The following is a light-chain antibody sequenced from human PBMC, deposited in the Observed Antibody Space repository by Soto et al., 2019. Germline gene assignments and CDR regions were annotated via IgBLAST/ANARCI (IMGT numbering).Light chain of an antibody. CDR2: GAS. CDR1: QSVSSSSY. J-gene: IGKJ2*01. CDR3: HQYGSYPSYN. V-gene: IGKV3-20*01. Sequence: EIVLTQSPGTLSLSPGERATLSCRASQSVSSSSYLAWYQQKPGQAPRLLIYGASSRATGIPDRFSGSGSGTDFTIPISRLEPEDFAVYYCHQYGSYPSYNIGQGTKLESK.